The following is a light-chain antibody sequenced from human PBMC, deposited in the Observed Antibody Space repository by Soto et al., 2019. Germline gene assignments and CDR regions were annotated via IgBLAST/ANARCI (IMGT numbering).Light chain of an antibody. CDR3: QHYKDYWT. Sequence: SIAVRASQSISSYLNWYQQKPRKAPKLLIYETSSLEDGVPSRSTGSGSGTDFSLTIPSLQPEDFASYYCQHYKDYWTFGQGTKVDIK. J-gene: IGKJ1*01. CDR2: ETS. V-gene: IGKV1-5*03. CDR1: QSISSY.